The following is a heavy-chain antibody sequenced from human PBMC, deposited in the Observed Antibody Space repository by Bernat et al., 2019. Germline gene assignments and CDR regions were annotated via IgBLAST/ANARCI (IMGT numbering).Heavy chain of an antibody. CDR2: ISAHNGNT. J-gene: IGHJ4*02. D-gene: IGHD4-17*01. CDR1: GYTFNRYG. CDR3: ARVNTVTTGGVY. V-gene: IGHV1-18*01. Sequence: QVQLVQSGTEVKQPGASVKVSCKASGYTFNRYGVSWVRQAPGQGLEWMGWISAHNGNTNYAQKLHGRVTLTTDASTSTAYMELRGLRSDDTAVYYCARVNTVTTGGVYWGQGTLVTVSS.